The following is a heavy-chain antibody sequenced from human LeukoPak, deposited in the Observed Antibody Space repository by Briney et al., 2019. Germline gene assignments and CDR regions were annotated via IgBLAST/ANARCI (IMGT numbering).Heavy chain of an antibody. J-gene: IGHJ4*02. V-gene: IGHV4-59*01. CDR1: GGSLSSYY. CDR3: ARDYYDSSGYTFDY. Sequence: PSETLSLTCTVSGGSLSSYYWSWIRQPPGKGLEWIGYIYYSGSTNYNPSLKSRVTISVETSKNQFSLKLSSVTAADTAVYYCARDYYDSSGYTFDYWGQGTLVTVSS. CDR2: IYYSGST. D-gene: IGHD3-22*01.